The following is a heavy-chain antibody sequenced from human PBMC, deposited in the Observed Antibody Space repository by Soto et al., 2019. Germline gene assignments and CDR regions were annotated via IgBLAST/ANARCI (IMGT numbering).Heavy chain of an antibody. CDR3: AMLHVHTSMIYCFDT. J-gene: IGHJ5*01. V-gene: IGHV4-61*01. Sequence: SETLSLTCTVSGDSVTSGNYYWSWIRQPPGKGLEWIGHIYYSGCTNYSPSLKSRVTISLDTSNNQFSLKVTSVTAADTAVYYCAMLHVHTSMIYCFDTWGQGTLVTVSS. D-gene: IGHD3-16*01. CDR1: GDSVTSGNYY. CDR2: IYYSGCT.